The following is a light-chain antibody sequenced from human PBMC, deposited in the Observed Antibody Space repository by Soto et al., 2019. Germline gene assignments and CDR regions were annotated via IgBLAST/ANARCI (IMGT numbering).Light chain of an antibody. Sequence: DIQMTQSPSSLSASVGDRVTITCRASQNIDNFLNWYQWRPGKAPKFLIFAASSLQGGVSSRFSGSGSGTDFTLTIINLQPEDFATYSCQQSYSAPPTFGQGTRLEMK. CDR2: AAS. CDR1: QNIDNF. V-gene: IGKV1-39*01. CDR3: QQSYSAPPT. J-gene: IGKJ2*01.